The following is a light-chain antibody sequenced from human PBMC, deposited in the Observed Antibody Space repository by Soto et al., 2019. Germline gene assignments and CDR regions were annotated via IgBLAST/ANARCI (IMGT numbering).Light chain of an antibody. CDR3: QQYNSYSQT. Sequence: DIQMTQSPSTLSGSVGDRVTITCRSSQTISSWLAWYQQKPGKAPKLLIYDASSLESGVPSRFSGGGSGTEFTLTISSLQPDDFATYYCQQYNSYSQTFGQGTKVDIK. CDR2: DAS. CDR1: QTISSW. V-gene: IGKV1-5*01. J-gene: IGKJ1*01.